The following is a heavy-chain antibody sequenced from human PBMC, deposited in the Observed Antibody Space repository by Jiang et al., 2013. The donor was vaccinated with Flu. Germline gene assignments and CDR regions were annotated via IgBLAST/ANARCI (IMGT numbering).Heavy chain of an antibody. Sequence: SCIGSGFTFGDYGLSWFRQAPGKGLEWVGFIGSKLYGARRAYAASVRGRFTISRDDSKSVAYLQMNSLKTEDTALYYCSRDLVRDVIVIPSGYCDYWGQGALVTVSS. V-gene: IGHV3-49*03. CDR1: GFTFGDYG. D-gene: IGHD2-2*01. CDR3: SRDLVRDVIVIPSGYCDY. J-gene: IGHJ4*02. CDR2: IGSKLYGARR.